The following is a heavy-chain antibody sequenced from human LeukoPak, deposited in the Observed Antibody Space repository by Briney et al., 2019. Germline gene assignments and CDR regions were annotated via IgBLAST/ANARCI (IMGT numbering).Heavy chain of an antibody. CDR3: AKAPVTTCSGAYCYPFDY. J-gene: IGHJ4*02. D-gene: IGHD2-15*01. CDR1: GFTFDDYA. Sequence: GGSLRLSCAASGFTFDDYAMSWVRQGPGKGLEWVSAISVSGNTYHADSVKGRFTISRDSSKNTLYLQMNSLRAEDAAVYYCAKAPVTTCSGAYCYPFDYWGQGTLVTVSS. V-gene: IGHV3-23*01. CDR2: ISVSGNT.